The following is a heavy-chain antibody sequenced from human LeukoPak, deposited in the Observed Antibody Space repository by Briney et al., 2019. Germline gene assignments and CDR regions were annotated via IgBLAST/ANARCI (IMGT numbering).Heavy chain of an antibody. J-gene: IGHJ4*02. V-gene: IGHV4-59*01. CDR2: IHYSGSS. Sequence: SETLSLTCTVSGGSINSYYWSWIRQPPGRGLEWIGSIHYSGSSSYNPSLRSRVTISVDKSKNQSFLKLSSVTATDTAVYYCARRVHSSSWSSYFDYWGQGTLVTVSS. CDR1: GGSINSYY. CDR3: ARRVHSSSWSSYFDY. D-gene: IGHD6-13*01.